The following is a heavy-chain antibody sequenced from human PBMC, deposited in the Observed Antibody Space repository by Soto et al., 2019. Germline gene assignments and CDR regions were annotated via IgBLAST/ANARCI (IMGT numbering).Heavy chain of an antibody. J-gene: IGHJ4*02. CDR2: IYYTGST. CDR3: VRAAHYGDYVFEY. D-gene: IGHD4-17*01. V-gene: IGHV4-59*01. Sequence: PSETLSLTCTVSGGSISSYYWSWIRQTPGKGLEWIGYIYYTGSTKSNPSLKSRVTISVDTSRNQFSLKLTSVTAADTAVYYCVRAAHYGDYVFEYWGQGTLVTVSS. CDR1: GGSISSYY.